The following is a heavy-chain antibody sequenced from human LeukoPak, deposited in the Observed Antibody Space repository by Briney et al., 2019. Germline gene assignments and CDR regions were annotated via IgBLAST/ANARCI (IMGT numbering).Heavy chain of an antibody. CDR2: IYPGDSDT. CDR1: GYSFASYW. Sequence: GESLKISCKGSGYSFASYWIAWVRQMPGKGLEWMGIIYPGDSDTRYSPSFQGQVTISADKSISTAYLQWSSLKASDTAMYYCARPGYCSGGSCYRGDYFDYWGQGTLVTVSS. V-gene: IGHV5-51*01. J-gene: IGHJ4*02. CDR3: ARPGYCSGGSCYRGDYFDY. D-gene: IGHD2-15*01.